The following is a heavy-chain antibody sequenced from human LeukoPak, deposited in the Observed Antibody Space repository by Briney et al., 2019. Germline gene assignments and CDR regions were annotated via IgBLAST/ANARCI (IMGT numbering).Heavy chain of an antibody. CDR1: GYTFTGYY. CDR2: INPNSGGT. J-gene: IGHJ4*02. V-gene: IGHV1-2*02. Sequence: ASVKVSCKASGYTFTGYYMHWVRQAPGQGLEWMGWINPNSGGTNYAQKFQGRVTMTRDTSISTAYMELSRLRSDDTAVYYCARDDPDRGMDGYNLFGGHHYYFDYWGQGTLVTVSS. CDR3: ARDDPDRGMDGYNLFGGHHYYFDY. D-gene: IGHD5-24*01.